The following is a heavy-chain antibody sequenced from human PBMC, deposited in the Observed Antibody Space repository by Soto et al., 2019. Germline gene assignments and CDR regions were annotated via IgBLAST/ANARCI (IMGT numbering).Heavy chain of an antibody. CDR2: IYYSGST. CDR3: ARRYGASFDY. D-gene: IGHD4-17*01. Sequence: SETLSLNCSVSGGSISWYYWSWIRQPPGKGLEWIGYIYYSGSTNYNPSLKSRVTISVDTSKNQFSLKLSSVTAADTAVYYCARRYGASFDYWDQGTLVTVSS. CDR1: GGSISWYY. V-gene: IGHV4-59*01. J-gene: IGHJ4*02.